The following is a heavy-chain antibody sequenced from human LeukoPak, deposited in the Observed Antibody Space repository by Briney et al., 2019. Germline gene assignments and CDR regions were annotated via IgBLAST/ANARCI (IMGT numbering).Heavy chain of an antibody. D-gene: IGHD3-10*01. J-gene: IGHJ6*02. CDR1: GGTFSSYA. V-gene: IGHV1-69*13. Sequence: VASVKVSCKASGGTFSSYAISWVRQAPGQGLEWMGGIIPIFGTANYAQKFQGRVTITADESTSTAYMELSSLRSEDTAVYYCARVGTGVNSGVLDPTTGELQYYYAMDVWGQGTTVTVSS. CDR3: ARVGTGVNSGVLDPTTGELQYYYAMDV. CDR2: IIPIFGTA.